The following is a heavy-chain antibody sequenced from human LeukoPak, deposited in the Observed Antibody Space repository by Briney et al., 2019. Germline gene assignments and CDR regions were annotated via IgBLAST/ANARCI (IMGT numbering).Heavy chain of an antibody. J-gene: IGHJ6*03. CDR1: GFTFSSYE. CDR3: ASLTMVRGVIIKGYYYYMDV. CDR2: ISSSGSTI. D-gene: IGHD3-10*01. Sequence: GGSLRLSCAASGFTFSSYEMNWVRQAPGKGLEWVSYISSSGSTIYYANSVKGRFTISRDNAKNSLYLQMNSLRAEDTAVYYCASLTMVRGVIIKGYYYYMDVWGQGTMVTVSS. V-gene: IGHV3-48*03.